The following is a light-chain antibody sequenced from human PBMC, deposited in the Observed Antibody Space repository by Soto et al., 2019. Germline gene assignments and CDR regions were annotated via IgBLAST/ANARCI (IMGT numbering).Light chain of an antibody. CDR2: DAS. CDR1: RSVSSY. CDR3: QHYNSYSEA. Sequence: EIVLTQSPATLSLSPGERATLSCGASRSVSSYLAWYQQKPGQAPRLLIYDASNRATGIPARFSGSGSGTDFTLTISSLQPDDFATYYCQHYNSYSEAFGQGTKVDIK. V-gene: IGKV3-11*01. J-gene: IGKJ1*01.